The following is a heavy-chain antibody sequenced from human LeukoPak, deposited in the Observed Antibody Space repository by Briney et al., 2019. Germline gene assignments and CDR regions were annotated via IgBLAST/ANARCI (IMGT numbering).Heavy chain of an antibody. Sequence: PGGSLRLSCAASGTTVSSNYMSWVRQAPGKGLEWVSLIYSGGSTYYADSVKGRFTISRDNSKNTLYLQMNSLRAEDTAVYYCARWACSSTSCYIDYWGQGTLVTVSS. CDR3: ARWACSSTSCYIDY. CDR2: IYSGGST. CDR1: GTTVSSNY. D-gene: IGHD2-2*02. V-gene: IGHV3-53*01. J-gene: IGHJ4*02.